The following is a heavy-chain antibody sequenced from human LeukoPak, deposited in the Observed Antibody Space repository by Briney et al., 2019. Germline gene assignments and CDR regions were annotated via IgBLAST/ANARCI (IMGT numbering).Heavy chain of an antibody. J-gene: IGHJ4*02. CDR1: GYTFTGYY. Sequence: PGASVKVSCKASGYTFTGYYMHWVRQAPGQGLEWMGWINPNSGGTNYAQKFQGRVTMTRDTSISTAYMELSRLRSDDTAVYYCARDPPKGSWTGGGHYWGQGTLVTVSS. CDR3: ARDPPKGSWTGGGHY. CDR2: INPNSGGT. D-gene: IGHD6-13*01. V-gene: IGHV1-2*02.